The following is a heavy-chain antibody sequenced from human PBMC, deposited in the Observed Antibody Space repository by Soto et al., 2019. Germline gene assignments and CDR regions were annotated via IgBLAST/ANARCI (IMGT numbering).Heavy chain of an antibody. J-gene: IGHJ4*02. D-gene: IGHD1-7*01. CDR2: IYYSGST. CDR1: GGSISSSSYY. CDR3: ARRRTSNRITGTYFDY. V-gene: IGHV4-39*01. Sequence: SETLSLTCTVSGGSISSSSYYWGWIRQPPGKGLEWIGSIYYSGSTYYNPSLKSRVTISVDTSKNQFSLKLSSVTAADTAVYYCARRRTSNRITGTYFDYWGQGTLVTVSS.